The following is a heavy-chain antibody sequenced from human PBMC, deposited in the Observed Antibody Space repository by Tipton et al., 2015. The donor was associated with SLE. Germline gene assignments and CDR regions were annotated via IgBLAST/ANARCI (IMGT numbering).Heavy chain of an antibody. D-gene: IGHD6-19*01. Sequence: TLSLTCTVSGDSIRNYYWRWIRQSAGKGLEWMGRFYPGGTTSYNPSFKSRVTMSADTSQNQFSLKLNSVTAADTAVYYCARGVRIAVVKGWYFDLWGRGTLVTVSS. CDR2: FYPGGTT. CDR1: GDSIRNYY. J-gene: IGHJ2*01. V-gene: IGHV4-4*07. CDR3: ARGVRIAVVKGWYFDL.